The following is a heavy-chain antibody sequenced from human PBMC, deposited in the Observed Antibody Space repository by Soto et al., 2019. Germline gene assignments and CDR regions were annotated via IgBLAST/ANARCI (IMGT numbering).Heavy chain of an antibody. V-gene: IGHV6-1*01. Sequence: QVQLQQSGPGLVKPSQTLSLTCAISGDSVSSNSAAWNWIRQSPSRGLEWLGRTYYRSKWYNDYTVSGKSRITSNPATSKNHFSLQLNSVTPEDTAVYYCARAEDILSWELPHFDSWGQGTLVTVSS. CDR3: ARAEDILSWELPHFDS. CDR1: GDSVSSNSAA. CDR2: TYYRSKWYN. J-gene: IGHJ4*02. D-gene: IGHD1-26*01.